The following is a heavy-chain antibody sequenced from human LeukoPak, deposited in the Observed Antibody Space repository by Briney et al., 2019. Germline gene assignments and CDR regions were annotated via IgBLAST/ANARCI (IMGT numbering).Heavy chain of an antibody. CDR1: GFTFSSYG. CDR2: IRYDGSNK. CDR3: AKDPQYYDFWSGYYGGWDY. J-gene: IGHJ4*02. D-gene: IGHD3-3*01. V-gene: IGHV3-30*02. Sequence: GGSLRLSCAVSGFTFSSYGMHWVRQAPGKGLEWVAFIRYDGSNKYYADSVKGRFTISRDNSKNTLYLQMNSLRAEDTAVYYCAKDPQYYDFWSGYYGGWDYWGQGTLVTVSS.